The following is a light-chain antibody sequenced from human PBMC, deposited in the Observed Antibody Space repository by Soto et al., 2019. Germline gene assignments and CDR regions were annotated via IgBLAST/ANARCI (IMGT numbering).Light chain of an antibody. Sequence: QSVLTQPHSVSAAPGQKVTISCSGTSSNIGSNDLSWYQQLPGKAPKLLIYENSQGASGIPDRFSGSKSGTSATLGITGLQTGDEADYDCGTWESGLIALFGTGTTLTVL. CDR3: GTWESGLIAL. CDR1: SSNIGSND. CDR2: ENS. J-gene: IGLJ1*01. V-gene: IGLV1-51*02.